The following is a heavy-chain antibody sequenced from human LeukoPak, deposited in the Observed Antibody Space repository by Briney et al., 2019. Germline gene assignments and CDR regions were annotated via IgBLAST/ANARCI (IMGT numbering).Heavy chain of an antibody. CDR1: GGSISSHY. CDR3: ASSTYYYGSGSDPIDY. J-gene: IGHJ4*02. CDR2: IYHSGST. V-gene: IGHV4-59*11. D-gene: IGHD3-10*01. Sequence: PSETLSLTCTVSGGSISSHYWSWIRQPPGKGLEWIGYIYHSGSTYYNPSLKSRVTISVDRSKNQFSLKLSSVTAADTAVYYCASSTYYYGSGSDPIDYWGQGTLVTVSS.